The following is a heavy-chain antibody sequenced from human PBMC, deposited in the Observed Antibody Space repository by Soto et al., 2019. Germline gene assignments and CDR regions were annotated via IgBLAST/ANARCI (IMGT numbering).Heavy chain of an antibody. CDR2: ISYDGSNK. CDR3: AKTRHTYYDFWAPLDP. J-gene: IGHJ5*02. D-gene: IGHD3-3*01. CDR1: GFTFSSYG. V-gene: IGHV3-30*18. Sequence: QVQLVESGGGVVQPGRSLRLSCAASGFTFSSYGMHWVRQAPGKGLEWVAVISYDGSNKYYADSVKGRFTISRDNSKNALYLQMNILRAEDTAVYYCAKTRHTYYDFWAPLDPWGQGTLVTVSS.